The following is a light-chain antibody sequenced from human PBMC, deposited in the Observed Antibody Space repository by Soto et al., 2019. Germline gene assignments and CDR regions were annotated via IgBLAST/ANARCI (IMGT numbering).Light chain of an antibody. Sequence: DIVLTQSPGTLSLSPGQRATLSCRASQSLSSSFLAWYQQKPGQAPRLIIYGASSRAAGIPDRFSGSGSGTDFTLTISSLEPEDFAVYYCHQFATTRSFGQGTKVDI. CDR1: QSLSSSF. CDR2: GAS. V-gene: IGKV3-20*01. J-gene: IGKJ1*01. CDR3: HQFATTRS.